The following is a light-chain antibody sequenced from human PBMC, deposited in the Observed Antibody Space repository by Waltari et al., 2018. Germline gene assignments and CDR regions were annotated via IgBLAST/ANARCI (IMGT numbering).Light chain of an antibody. V-gene: IGLV2-23*01. CDR3: SSYAGSRNLV. Sequence: QSALTQPASVSGSPGQSITISCTGTSSDVGSYNLVSWYQQHPGKAPKLMIHEDTRRPSGLSYRFSASTSGNTASLTVSGLQAEDEADYYCSSYAGSRNLVFGGGTKLTVL. J-gene: IGLJ3*02. CDR1: SSDVGSYNL. CDR2: EDT.